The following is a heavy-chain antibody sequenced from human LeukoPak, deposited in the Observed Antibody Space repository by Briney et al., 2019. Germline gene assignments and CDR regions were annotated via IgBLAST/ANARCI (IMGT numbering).Heavy chain of an antibody. D-gene: IGHD6-19*01. J-gene: IGHJ4*02. Sequence: GGSLRLSCAASVSTFSNNSMNWVRQAPWKGLEWVSTISGSGGSTYYTDSVKGRFTISRDTSKNTLHLQMNSLRAEDTAIYYCTRTSSGWYSGDWGQGTLVTVSS. CDR2: ISGSGGST. V-gene: IGHV3-23*01. CDR1: VSTFSNNS. CDR3: TRTSSGWYSGD.